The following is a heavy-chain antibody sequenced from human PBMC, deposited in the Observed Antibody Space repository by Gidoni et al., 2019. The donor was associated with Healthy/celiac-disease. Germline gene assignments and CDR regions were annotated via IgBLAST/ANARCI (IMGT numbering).Heavy chain of an antibody. CDR3: ARDLRDSSSSPLRY. D-gene: IGHD6-6*01. J-gene: IGHJ4*02. CDR1: GGTFSSYA. CDR2: IIPIFGTA. Sequence: QVQLVQSGAEVKKPGSSVKVSCQASGGTFSSYAISWVRQAPGQGLEWMGGIIPIFGTANYAQKFQGRVTITADESTSTAYMELSSLRSEDTAVYYCARDLRDSSSSPLRYWGQGTLVTVSS. V-gene: IGHV1-69*01.